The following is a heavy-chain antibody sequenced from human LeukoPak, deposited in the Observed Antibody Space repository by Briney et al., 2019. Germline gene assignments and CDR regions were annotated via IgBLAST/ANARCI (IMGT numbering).Heavy chain of an antibody. D-gene: IGHD4-17*01. Sequence: SETLSLTCTVSGGSISSSSYYWGWIRQPPGKGLEWIGSIYYSGSTYYNPSLKSRVTISVDTSKNQFSLKLSSVTAADTAVYYCARLPSQRMLRCSFDYWGQGTLVTVPS. CDR2: IYYSGST. J-gene: IGHJ4*02. CDR3: ARLPSQRMLRCSFDY. V-gene: IGHV4-39*01. CDR1: GGSISSSSYY.